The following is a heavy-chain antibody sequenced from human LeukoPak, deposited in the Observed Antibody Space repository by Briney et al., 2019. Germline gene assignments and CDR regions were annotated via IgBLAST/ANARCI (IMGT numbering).Heavy chain of an antibody. J-gene: IGHJ4*02. Sequence: ASVKDSCKASGYTFNSYDISWVRPAPGQGLEWMAWISTYNGNTNYAQKVEGRATMTTDTSTSTAYMELRSLRSDDTAVYYCARVLRYDFWSAYYFDYWGQGTLVTVSS. D-gene: IGHD3-3*01. CDR3: ARVLRYDFWSAYYFDY. V-gene: IGHV1-18*01. CDR1: GYTFNSYD. CDR2: ISTYNGNT.